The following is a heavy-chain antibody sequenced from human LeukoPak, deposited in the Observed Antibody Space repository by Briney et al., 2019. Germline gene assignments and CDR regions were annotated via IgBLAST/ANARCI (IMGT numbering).Heavy chain of an antibody. Sequence: GGSLRLSCAASGFTVSSNYMNWVRQAPGKGLEWVSIIYSGDDTYYADSVKGRFTISRDNSKNTLFLQMNSLRAEDTAVYYCARGPGSSWYPDYWGQGTLVTVSS. CDR3: ARGPGSSWYPDY. J-gene: IGHJ4*02. D-gene: IGHD6-13*01. CDR1: GFTVSSNY. CDR2: IYSGDDT. V-gene: IGHV3-66*02.